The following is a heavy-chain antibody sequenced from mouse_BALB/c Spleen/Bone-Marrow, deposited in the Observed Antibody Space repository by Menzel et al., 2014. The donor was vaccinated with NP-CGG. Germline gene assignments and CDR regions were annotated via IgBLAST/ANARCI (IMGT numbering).Heavy chain of an antibody. V-gene: IGHV3-2*02. CDR2: ISYSGST. CDR3: ARSYWYFDV. CDR1: GYSITSDYA. Sequence: EVRLQQSGPGLVKPSQSLSLTCTVTGYSITSDYAWNWIRQFPGNKLEWMGYISYSGSTSYNPSLKSRISITRDTSKNQFFLQLNSVTTEDTATYYCARSYWYFDVWGAGTTVPVSS. J-gene: IGHJ1*01.